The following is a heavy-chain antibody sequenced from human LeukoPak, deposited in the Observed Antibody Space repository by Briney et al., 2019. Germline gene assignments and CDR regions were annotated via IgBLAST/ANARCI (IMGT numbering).Heavy chain of an antibody. V-gene: IGHV5-51*01. Sequence: GESLKISCKGSGYIFSNYWIGWVRQMPGKGLEWMGIIYSGDSDARYSPSFQGQVTFSVDTSISTVYLQWTYLKASDSAMYYCARREASANFDYWGQGTLVTVSS. D-gene: IGHD2-15*01. CDR1: GYIFSNYW. CDR2: IYSGDSDA. J-gene: IGHJ4*02. CDR3: ARREASANFDY.